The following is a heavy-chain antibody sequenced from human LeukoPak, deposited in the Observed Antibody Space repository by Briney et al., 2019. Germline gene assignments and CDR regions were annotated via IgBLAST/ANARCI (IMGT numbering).Heavy chain of an antibody. CDR3: ARGWTSEGEFDY. Sequence: PSETLSLTCAVYGGSFSGYYWSWIRQPPGKGLEWIGEINHSGSTNYNPPLKSRVTISVDTSKNQFSLKLSSVTAADTAVYYCARGWTSEGEFDYWGQGTLVTVSS. J-gene: IGHJ4*02. D-gene: IGHD1-1*01. CDR1: GGSFSGYY. CDR2: INHSGST. V-gene: IGHV4-34*01.